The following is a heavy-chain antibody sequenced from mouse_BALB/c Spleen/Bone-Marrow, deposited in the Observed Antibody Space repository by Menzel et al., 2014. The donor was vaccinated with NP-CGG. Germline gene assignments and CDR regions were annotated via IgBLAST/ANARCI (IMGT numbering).Heavy chain of an antibody. D-gene: IGHD2-10*02. V-gene: IGHV1-69*02. CDR1: GYTFTSYW. CDR3: TREYGNYPFDY. J-gene: IGHJ2*01. CDR2: IYPSDSYT. Sequence: QVQLQQPGAELVTPGASVKLSCKASGYTFTSYWINWVKQRPGQGLEWIGNIYPSDSYTNYNQKFKDKATLTVDKSSSTAYMQLSSPTSEDSAVYYCTREYGNYPFDYWGQGTTLTVSS.